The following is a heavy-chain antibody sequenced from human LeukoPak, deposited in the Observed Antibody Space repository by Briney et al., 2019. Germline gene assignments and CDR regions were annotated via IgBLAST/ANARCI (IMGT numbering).Heavy chain of an antibody. V-gene: IGHV3-23*01. CDR2: ISGSGGTT. CDR3: SKSPGQGIVGSSPAYNYYVDV. J-gene: IGHJ6*03. Sequence: GGSLILSCAASRFTFSSYAMSWVRQAPGKGLEWVSSISGSGGTTYYADSVRGRFTISRDNSKNTLSLQMNSLRAEDTAVYYCSKSPGQGIVGSSPAYNYYVDVWGKGTTVTVSS. D-gene: IGHD1-26*01. CDR1: RFTFSSYA.